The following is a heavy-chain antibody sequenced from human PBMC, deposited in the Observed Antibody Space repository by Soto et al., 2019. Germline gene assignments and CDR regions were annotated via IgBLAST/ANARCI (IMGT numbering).Heavy chain of an antibody. CDR1: EFTFSLYV. V-gene: IGHV3-23*01. Sequence: GGSLRLSCVGSEFTFSLYVIGWVRQAPGKGPEWVSFISGSGASTYYADSVKGRFAISRDNSKNTVYLQMNNLRPEDTAIYFCVSWVSAHFDYWGHGTPVTVSS. CDR2: ISGSGAST. J-gene: IGHJ4*01. CDR3: VSWVSAHFDY. D-gene: IGHD2-8*01.